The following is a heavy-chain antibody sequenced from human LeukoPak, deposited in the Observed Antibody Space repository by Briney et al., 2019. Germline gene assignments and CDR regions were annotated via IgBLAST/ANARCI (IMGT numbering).Heavy chain of an antibody. J-gene: IGHJ4*02. CDR1: GFTLSSYS. Sequence: GGSLRLSCTASGFTLSSYSMNWVRQAPGKGLEWVSYISSSGSTIYYADSVKGRFTISRDNAKNSLYLQMNSLRAEDTAVYYCARDLHCGGDCYAFDYWGQGTLVTVSS. V-gene: IGHV3-48*04. CDR2: ISSSGSTI. CDR3: ARDLHCGGDCYAFDY. D-gene: IGHD2-21*02.